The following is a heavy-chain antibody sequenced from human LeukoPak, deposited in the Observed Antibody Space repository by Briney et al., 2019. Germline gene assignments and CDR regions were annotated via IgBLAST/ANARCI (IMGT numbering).Heavy chain of an antibody. CDR2: ISYDGSNK. J-gene: IGHJ4*02. CDR3: AKGGVGSGSYYILDYFDY. CDR1: GFTFSSYG. V-gene: IGHV3-30*18. Sequence: GRSLRLSCAASGFTFSSYGMHWVRPVPGKGLEWVAVISYDGSNKDYADSVKGRFTISRDNSKNTLYLQMNSLRAEDTAVYYCAKGGVGSGSYYILDYFDYWGQGTLVTVSS. D-gene: IGHD3-10*01.